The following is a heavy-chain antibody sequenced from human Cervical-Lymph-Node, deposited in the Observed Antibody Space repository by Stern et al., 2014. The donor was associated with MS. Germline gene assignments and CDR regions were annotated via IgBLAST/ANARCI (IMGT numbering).Heavy chain of an antibody. J-gene: IGHJ6*02. CDR1: GYNFDTYW. CDR2: IYPGDSDT. D-gene: IGHD3-16*01. V-gene: IGHV5-51*01. Sequence: EVHLVESGAEVKKPGESLKISCQGFGYNFDTYWIGWVRQMPGKGLEWMGIIYPGDSDTRYSPSFQGQVTISADKSMNTAYLQWSSLKASDTAVYYCAREGARSLDVWGQGTTVTVFS. CDR3: AREGARSLDV.